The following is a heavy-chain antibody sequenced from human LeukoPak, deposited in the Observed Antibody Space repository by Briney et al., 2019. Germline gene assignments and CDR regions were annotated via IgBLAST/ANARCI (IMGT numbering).Heavy chain of an antibody. J-gene: IGHJ4*02. CDR1: GYTFTSYG. V-gene: IGHV1-18*01. Sequence: GASVKVSCKASGYTFTSYGISWVRQAPGQGLEWMGWISAYNGNTNYAQRRQGRGTMTPDTSTSIAYIELRSLRSDDTAVYYCAIDAKFHCTNGVCYNDYWGQGTLVTVSS. CDR2: ISAYNGNT. D-gene: IGHD2-8*01. CDR3: AIDAKFHCTNGVCYNDY.